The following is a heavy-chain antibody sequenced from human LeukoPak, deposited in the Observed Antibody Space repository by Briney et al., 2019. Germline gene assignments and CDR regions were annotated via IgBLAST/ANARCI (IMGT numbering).Heavy chain of an antibody. J-gene: IGHJ4*02. V-gene: IGHV3-9*01. CDR2: ISWNSGSL. CDR3: ATGGDLYCTTANCLPFDY. CDR1: GFTFDDYA. Sequence: GGSLRLSCAVSGFTFDDYAMHWVRQAPGKGLEWASGISWNSGSLGYADSVKGRFTISRDNAKKSLYLQMDNLRAEDTAVYYCATGGDLYCTTANCLPFDYWGQGTLVTVSS. D-gene: IGHD2-8*01.